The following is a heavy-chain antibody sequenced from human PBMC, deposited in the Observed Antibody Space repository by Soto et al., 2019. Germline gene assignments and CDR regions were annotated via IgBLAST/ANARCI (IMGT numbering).Heavy chain of an antibody. CDR1: GGSINSGDYY. D-gene: IGHD3-10*01. Sequence: NPSETLSLTCTVSGGSINSGDYYWTCFRQPPGKGLEWIGNIFHSGSTYYTPSLQSRVTISLDTSKNHFSLKLSSVTPADTAVYYCARDRYYGSGTYYNFYSGMDVWGQGTTVTVSS. CDR3: ARDRYYGSGTYYNFYSGMDV. V-gene: IGHV4-30-4*01. J-gene: IGHJ6*02. CDR2: IFHSGST.